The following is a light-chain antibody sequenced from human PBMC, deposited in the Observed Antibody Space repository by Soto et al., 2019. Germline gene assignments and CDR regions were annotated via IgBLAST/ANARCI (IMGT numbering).Light chain of an antibody. CDR1: SSDVGGYNS. CDR3: SSYTSSSTNV. V-gene: IGLV2-14*03. CDR2: DVG. Sequence: QSVLTQPASVSGSPGQSITLSCTGNSSDVGGYNSVSWYQHPPGKAPKIILYDVGDRPSGVSYRFSGSKSGNTASLTISGLQAVDEADYYCSSYTSSSTNVFGTGTKVTV. J-gene: IGLJ1*01.